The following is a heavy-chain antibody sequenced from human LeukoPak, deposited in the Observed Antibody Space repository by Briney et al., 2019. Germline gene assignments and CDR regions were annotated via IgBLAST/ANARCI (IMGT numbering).Heavy chain of an antibody. D-gene: IGHD5-18*01. V-gene: IGHV3-48*03. Sequence: GGSLRLSCAASGFTFSNYEFNWVRQAPGKGLEWVSYISSSGRNIYYADSVKGRFTISRDNAKNSLYLQMNSLRAEDTAVYYCARDLVQLWSKGYWGQGTLVTVSS. CDR2: ISSSGRNI. J-gene: IGHJ4*02. CDR1: GFTFSNYE. CDR3: ARDLVQLWSKGY.